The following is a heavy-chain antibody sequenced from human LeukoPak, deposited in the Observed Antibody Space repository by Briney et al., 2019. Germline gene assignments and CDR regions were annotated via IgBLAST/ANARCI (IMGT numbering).Heavy chain of an antibody. V-gene: IGHV3-11*01. CDR3: ARDPPSIFGVVHTLYYYGMDV. D-gene: IGHD3-3*01. J-gene: IGHJ6*02. CDR2: ISSSGSTI. Sequence: GGSLRLSCAASGITFSDYYMSWIRQAPGKGLEWVSYISSSGSTIYYADSVKGRFTISRDNAKNSLYLQMNSLRAEDTAVYYCARDPPSIFGVVHTLYYYGMDVWGQGTTVTVSS. CDR1: GITFSDYY.